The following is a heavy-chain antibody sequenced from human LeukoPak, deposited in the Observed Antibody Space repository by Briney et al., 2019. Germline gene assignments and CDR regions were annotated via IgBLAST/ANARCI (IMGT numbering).Heavy chain of an antibody. CDR1: GGSISSYY. V-gene: IGHV4-4*07. D-gene: IGHD3-22*01. CDR3: AREAPYYYDSSGYFDY. J-gene: IGHJ4*02. Sequence: SETLSLTCTVSGGSISSYYWSWIRQPAGKGLEWIGRIYTSGSTNYNPSLKSRVTMSVDTSKNQFSLKLSSVTAADTAVYYCAREAPYYYDSSGYFDYWGQGTLVTVSS. CDR2: IYTSGST.